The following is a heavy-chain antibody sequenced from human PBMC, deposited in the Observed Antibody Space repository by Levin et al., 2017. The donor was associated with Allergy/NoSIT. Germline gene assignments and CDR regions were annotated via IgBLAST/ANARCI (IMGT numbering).Heavy chain of an antibody. CDR3: ARDIAATGTGASWYYHAMDV. CDR1: GFTFNGYS. CDR2: ISTSSSII. Sequence: LSLTCAASGFTFNGYSMNWVRQAPGKGLEWVAYISTSSSIIYYADSVKGRFTISRDNAENSLYLQINSLRGDDTAIYYCARDIAATGTGASWYYHAMDVWGQGTTVTVSS. V-gene: IGHV3-48*01. D-gene: IGHD6-13*01. J-gene: IGHJ6*02.